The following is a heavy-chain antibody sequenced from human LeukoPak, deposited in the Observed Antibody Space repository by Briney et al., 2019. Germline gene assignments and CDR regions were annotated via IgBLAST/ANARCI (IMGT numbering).Heavy chain of an antibody. D-gene: IGHD6-13*01. V-gene: IGHV4-59*01. J-gene: IGHJ6*02. Sequence: SETLSLTCTVSGGSISSYYWSWLRQPPGKGLEGIGYIYYSGSTNYNPSLKSRVTISVDTSKNQFSLKLSSVTAADTAVYYCARRGSSWYGDYYTVWTSGAKGPRSPSP. CDR3: ARRGSSWYGDYYTVWTS. CDR2: IYYSGST. CDR1: GGSISSYY.